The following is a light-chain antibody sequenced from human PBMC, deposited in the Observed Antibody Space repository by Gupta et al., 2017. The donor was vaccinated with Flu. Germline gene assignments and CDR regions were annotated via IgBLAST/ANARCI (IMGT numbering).Light chain of an antibody. Sequence: PSLSSATVGDRVIISCSASQGIGTDLAWYQQKPGKAPNFLIYDASTLGTGIPSRFSGSGSGTDFTLTINSMEPDDVAIYYCQQEDNSPMTFGQGTKVEIK. CDR3: QQEDNSPMT. CDR1: QGIGTD. V-gene: IGKV1D-13*01. J-gene: IGKJ1*01. CDR2: DAS.